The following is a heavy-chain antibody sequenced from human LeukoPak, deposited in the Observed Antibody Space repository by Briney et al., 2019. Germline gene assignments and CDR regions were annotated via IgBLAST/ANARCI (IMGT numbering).Heavy chain of an antibody. J-gene: IGHJ4*02. V-gene: IGHV3-33*01. D-gene: IGHD6-19*01. CDR3: ARSPPVAGREYYFDY. CDR1: GFTFSSYG. CDR2: IWYDGSNK. Sequence: GGSLRLSCAASGFTFSSYGMHWVRQAPGKGLEWVAVIWYDGSNKYYADSVKGRFTISRDNSKNTLYLQMNSLRAEDTAVYYCARSPPVAGREYYFDYWGQGTLVTVSS.